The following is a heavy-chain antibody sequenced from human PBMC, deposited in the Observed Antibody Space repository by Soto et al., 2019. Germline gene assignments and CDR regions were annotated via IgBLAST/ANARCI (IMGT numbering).Heavy chain of an antibody. CDR2: ISYDGSNK. V-gene: IGHV3-30*18. D-gene: IGHD4-17*01. CDR3: AKGQDYGDYVGHIDY. Sequence: PGGSLSLSCAASGFTFSSYGMHWVRQAPGKGLEWVAIISYDGSNKYYGDSVKGRFTISRGNSKNTLYLRMNSLRADDTAVYYCAKGQDYGDYVGHIDYWGQGTLVTVSS. CDR1: GFTFSSYG. J-gene: IGHJ4*02.